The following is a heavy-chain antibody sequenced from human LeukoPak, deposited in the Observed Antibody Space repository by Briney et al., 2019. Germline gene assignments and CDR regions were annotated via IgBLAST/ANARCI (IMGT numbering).Heavy chain of an antibody. J-gene: IGHJ4*02. CDR2: ISYDGSNK. D-gene: IGHD3-10*01. V-gene: IGHV3-30-3*01. CDR1: GFTFSSYA. CDR3: ARDSFLWFGEFIN. Sequence: RGSLRLSCAASGFTFSSYAMHWVRQAPGKGLEWVAVISYDGSNKYYADSVKGRFTISRDNSKNTLYLQMNSLRAEDTAVYYCARDSFLWFGEFINWGQGTLVTVSS.